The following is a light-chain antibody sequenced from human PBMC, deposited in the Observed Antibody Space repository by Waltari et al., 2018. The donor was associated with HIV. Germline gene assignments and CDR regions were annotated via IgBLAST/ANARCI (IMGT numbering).Light chain of an antibody. CDR1: QSLLYTSNNKNF. CDR3: QQYYTTPLT. J-gene: IGKJ4*01. V-gene: IGKV4-1*01. CDR2: WAF. Sequence: ILLTPSPESLPLSLAERASINCRSSQSLLYTSNNKNFLAWYQQKPGQPPKLLIYWAFTREAGVPDRFSGSGSGTDFTLTISGLQADDVAIYYCQQYYTTPLTFGGGTKVEI.